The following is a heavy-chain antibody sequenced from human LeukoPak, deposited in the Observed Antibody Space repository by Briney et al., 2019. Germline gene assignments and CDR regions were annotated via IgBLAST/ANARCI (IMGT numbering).Heavy chain of an antibody. Sequence: TLSLTCSVSGGSISSGDYYWSWIRQPPGKGLEWIGYIYYSGSTYYNPSLKSRVTISVDTSKNQFSLKLSSVTAADTAVYYCAREGLSWTSDYWGQGTLVTVSS. J-gene: IGHJ4*02. CDR2: IYYSGST. D-gene: IGHD2-2*01. V-gene: IGHV4-30-4*01. CDR1: GGSISSGDYY. CDR3: AREGLSWTSDY.